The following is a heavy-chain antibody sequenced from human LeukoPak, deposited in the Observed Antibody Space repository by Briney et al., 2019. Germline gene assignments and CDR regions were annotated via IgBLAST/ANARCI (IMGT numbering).Heavy chain of an antibody. CDR1: GFTFSSYE. CDR2: ISCGSSSI. CDR3: ARGGIAARFAY. Sequence: GGSLRLSCAASGFTFSSYEMNWVRQAPGKGLEWVSYISCGSSSIFYADSVKGRFTISRDNAKNSLYLQMNSLRVEDTAVYYCARGGIAARFAYWGQGSLVTVSS. V-gene: IGHV3-48*03. J-gene: IGHJ4*02. D-gene: IGHD6-6*01.